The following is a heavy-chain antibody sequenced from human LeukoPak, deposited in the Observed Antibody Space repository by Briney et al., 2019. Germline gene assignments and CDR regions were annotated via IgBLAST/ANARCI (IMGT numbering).Heavy chain of an antibody. Sequence: SETLSLTCTVSGGSISSRSYYWGWIRQPPGKGLEWIGNLYYSGSTYYNPSLKSRVTISVDTSKNQFSLKLSSVTAADTAVYYCARGLLTVTTGGWFDPWGQGTLVTVSS. J-gene: IGHJ5*02. CDR3: ARGLLTVTTGGWFDP. CDR2: LYYSGST. CDR1: GGSISSRSYY. V-gene: IGHV4-39*07. D-gene: IGHD4-17*01.